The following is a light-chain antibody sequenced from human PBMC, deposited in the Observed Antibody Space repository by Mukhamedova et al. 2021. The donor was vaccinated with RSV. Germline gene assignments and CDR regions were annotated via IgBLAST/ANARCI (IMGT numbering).Light chain of an antibody. Sequence: GVSNRFSGSKSGNTASLTISGLQTEDEADYYCSSYTSSSTPYVFGTGTKVTVL. CDR3: SSYTSSSTPYV. V-gene: IGLV2-14*01. J-gene: IGLJ1*01.